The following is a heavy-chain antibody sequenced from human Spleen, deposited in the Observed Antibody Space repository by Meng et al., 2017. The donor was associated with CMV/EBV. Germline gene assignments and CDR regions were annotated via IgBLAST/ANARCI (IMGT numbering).Heavy chain of an antibody. CDR3: ARVWFDIVVVVAATRVDP. Sequence: FTFSDYYMSWIRQTPGKGLEWVSHISRSGSAIFYADSVKGRFTISRDNAKNSLYLQMDSLRVEDTALYYCARVWFDIVVVVAATRVDPWGQGTLVTVSS. V-gene: IGHV3-11*01. J-gene: IGHJ5*02. CDR1: FTFSDYY. D-gene: IGHD2-15*01. CDR2: ISRSGSAI.